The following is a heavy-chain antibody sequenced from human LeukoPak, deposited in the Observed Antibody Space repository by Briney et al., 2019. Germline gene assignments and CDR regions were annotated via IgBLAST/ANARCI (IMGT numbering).Heavy chain of an antibody. V-gene: IGHV1-18*01. CDR1: GYTFTSYG. CDR2: ISAYNGNT. J-gene: IGHJ4*02. D-gene: IGHD5-24*01. CDR3: ARADPDGYNLGAYYFDY. Sequence: ASVKVSCTASGYTFTSYGISWVRQAPGQGLEWMGCISAYNGNTNYAQKLEGRVTMTTDTSTSTAYMELRSLRSDDTAVYYCARADPDGYNLGAYYFDYWGQGTLVTVSS.